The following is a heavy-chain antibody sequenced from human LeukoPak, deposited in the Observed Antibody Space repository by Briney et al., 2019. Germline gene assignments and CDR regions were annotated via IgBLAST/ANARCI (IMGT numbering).Heavy chain of an antibody. D-gene: IGHD4-17*01. Sequence: PGGSLRLSCAASGFTFSKYAMNWVRQAPGKGLEWVSAISGSGGSTYCADSVKGRFTISRDNSKNTLYLQMNSLRAEDTAVYYCAKVMTTVTTYDYWGQGTLVTVSS. CDR2: ISGSGGST. J-gene: IGHJ4*02. V-gene: IGHV3-23*01. CDR1: GFTFSKYA. CDR3: AKVMTTVTTYDY.